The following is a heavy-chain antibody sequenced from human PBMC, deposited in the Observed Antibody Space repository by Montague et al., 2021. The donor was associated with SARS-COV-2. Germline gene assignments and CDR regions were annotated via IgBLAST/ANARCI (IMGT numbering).Heavy chain of an antibody. CDR1: GGSISSYY. D-gene: IGHD3-3*01. CDR3: ARGPDHYDFWSGYYRPWFDP. V-gene: IGHV4-59*01. Sequence: SETLSLTCTVSGGSISSYYWSWIRQPPGKGLEWIGYIYYSGSTNYNPSLKSRVTISVDTSKNQFSLKLSSVTAADTAVYYCARGPDHYDFWSGYYRPWFDPWGQGTRGTVSS. J-gene: IGHJ5*02. CDR2: IYYSGST.